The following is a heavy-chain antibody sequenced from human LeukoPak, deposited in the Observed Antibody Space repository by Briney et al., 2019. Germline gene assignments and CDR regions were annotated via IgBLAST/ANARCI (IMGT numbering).Heavy chain of an antibody. V-gene: IGHV3-21*01. J-gene: IGHJ4*02. CDR2: ISSTSSYI. CDR1: GFNFVHYN. Sequence: GGSLRLSCVASGFNFVHYNMNWVRQAPGKGLEWVSSISSTSSYIYYADSVKGRFTISRDNAKNSLYLQMNSLRTEDTALYYCAREGSALDYWGQGTLVTVSS. CDR3: AREGSALDY.